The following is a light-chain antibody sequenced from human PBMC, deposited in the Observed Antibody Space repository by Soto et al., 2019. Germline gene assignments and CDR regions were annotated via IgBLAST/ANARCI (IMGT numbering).Light chain of an antibody. CDR3: LQQHSYPRT. Sequence: DIQMTQSPSAMSASVGDRVPITCRASQGINNYLVWFQQKPWKAPKRLIYAASTWQSVVSSRFSGSGSGTEFTLTSSHLQPEDCATYFCLQQHSYPRTLSQGTKFEIK. CDR2: AAS. V-gene: IGKV1-17*03. J-gene: IGKJ2*01. CDR1: QGINNY.